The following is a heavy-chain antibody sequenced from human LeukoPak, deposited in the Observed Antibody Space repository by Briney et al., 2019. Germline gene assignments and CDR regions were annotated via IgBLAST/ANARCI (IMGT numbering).Heavy chain of an antibody. V-gene: IGHV1-24*01. CDR2: FDPEAGAT. CDR1: GHSLTELS. D-gene: IGHD6-19*01. CDR3: ATDLAVAASGGFDY. J-gene: IGHJ4*02. Sequence: GASVKVSCKVSGHSLTELSIHWVRQAPGKGLEWMGGFDPEAGATLYAQSSQDRVIMTEDTSIDTTYMELTSLRSDDTAVYFCATDLAVAASGGFDYWGQGTLITVSS.